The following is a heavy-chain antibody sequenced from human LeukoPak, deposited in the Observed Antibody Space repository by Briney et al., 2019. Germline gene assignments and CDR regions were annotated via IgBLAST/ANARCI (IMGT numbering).Heavy chain of an antibody. CDR3: TREAAAGIDY. V-gene: IGHV3-7*01. D-gene: IGHD6-13*01. CDR2: IKQDGSEK. Sequence: GGSLRLSCAASGFTFSTYWMSWVRQAPGKGLEWVANIKQDGSEKYYLDSVKGRFAISRDNAKNSLYLQMNSLRAEDTAVYFCTREAAAGIDYWGQGTLVTVSP. J-gene: IGHJ4*02. CDR1: GFTFSTYW.